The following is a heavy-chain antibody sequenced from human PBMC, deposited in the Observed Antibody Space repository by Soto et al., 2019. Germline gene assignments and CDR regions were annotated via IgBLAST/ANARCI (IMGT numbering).Heavy chain of an antibody. J-gene: IGHJ3*02. CDR1: GFTFSSYA. Sequence: GGSLRLSCAASGFTFSSYAMSWVRQAPGKGLEWVSAISGSGGSTYYADSVKGRFTISRDNSKNTLYLQMNSLRAKDTAVYYCAKGVGYCSSTSCYDPGAFAFDIWGQGTMVTVSS. CDR3: AKGVGYCSSTSCYDPGAFAFDI. CDR2: ISGSGGST. V-gene: IGHV3-23*01. D-gene: IGHD2-2*01.